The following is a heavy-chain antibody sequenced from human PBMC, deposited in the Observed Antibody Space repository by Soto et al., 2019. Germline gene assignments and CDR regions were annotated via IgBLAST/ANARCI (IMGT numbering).Heavy chain of an antibody. D-gene: IGHD2-15*01. Sequence: QVQLVQSGAEVKKPGASVKVSCKASGYTFTSYAMQWVHQAPGQRLEWMGWINAGNGHTKYSQNFQGRVTITRDTSASTAYMELSSLRSEDTAVYYCARGPGGPDGPGDYWGQGTLVTVSS. V-gene: IGHV1-3*01. CDR1: GYTFTSYA. J-gene: IGHJ4*02. CDR3: ARGPGGPDGPGDY. CDR2: INAGNGHT.